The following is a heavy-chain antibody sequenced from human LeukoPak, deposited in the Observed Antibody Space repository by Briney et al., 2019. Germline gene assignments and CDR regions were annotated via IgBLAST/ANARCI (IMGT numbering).Heavy chain of an antibody. V-gene: IGHV4-59*08. CDR1: GGSISSYY. Sequence: SETLSLTCTVSGGSISSYYWSWIRQPPGKGLEWIGYIYYSGSTNYNPSLKSRVTISVDTSKNQFSLKLSSVTAADMAVYYCASGEPQASITMVRGVTLDYWGQGTLVTVSS. CDR3: ASGEPQASITMVRGVTLDY. CDR2: IYYSGST. J-gene: IGHJ4*02. D-gene: IGHD3-10*01.